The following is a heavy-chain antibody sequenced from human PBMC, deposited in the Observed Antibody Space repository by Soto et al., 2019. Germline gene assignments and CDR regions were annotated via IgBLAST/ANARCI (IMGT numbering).Heavy chain of an antibody. CDR3: ARDLGL. V-gene: IGHV4-59*01. CDR1: GCSISSYY. Sequence: PSETLSLTCTVSGCSISSYYWSWIRQPPGKGLEWIGYIYYSGSTNYNPSLKSRVTISVDTSKNQFSLKLSSVTAADTAVYYCARDLGLWGQGTLVTVSS. CDR2: IYYSGST. J-gene: IGHJ4*02.